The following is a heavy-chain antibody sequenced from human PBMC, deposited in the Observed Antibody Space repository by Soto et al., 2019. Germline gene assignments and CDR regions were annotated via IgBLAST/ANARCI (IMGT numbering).Heavy chain of an antibody. D-gene: IGHD4-4*01. CDR1: GFTVSSNY. Sequence: GGSLRLSCAASGFTVSSNYMSWVRQAPGKGLEWVSVIYSGGSTYYADSVKGRFTISRDNSKNTLYLQMNSLRAEDTAVYYCARAYSSYYYYGMDVWGQGTTVTVSS. V-gene: IGHV3-53*01. CDR2: IYSGGST. CDR3: ARAYSSYYYYGMDV. J-gene: IGHJ6*02.